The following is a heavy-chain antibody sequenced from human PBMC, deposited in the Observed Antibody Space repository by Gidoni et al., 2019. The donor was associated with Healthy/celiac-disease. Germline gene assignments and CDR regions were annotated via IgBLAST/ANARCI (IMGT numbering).Heavy chain of an antibody. CDR1: AGSISSSSSY. V-gene: IGHV4-39*01. CDR3: ARRQAGEFLEWLLYGGNWFDH. Sequence: QLQLQASGPGLVKPSETLSLPCTVSAGSISSSSSYWGWIRKPPGKGLEWIGSIYYSWSTYYNPSLKSRVTISVETSKNQFSRKLSSVNAADTAVYYCARRQAGEFLEWLLYGGNWFDHWGQGTLVTVSS. J-gene: IGHJ5*02. D-gene: IGHD3-3*01. CDR2: IYYSWST.